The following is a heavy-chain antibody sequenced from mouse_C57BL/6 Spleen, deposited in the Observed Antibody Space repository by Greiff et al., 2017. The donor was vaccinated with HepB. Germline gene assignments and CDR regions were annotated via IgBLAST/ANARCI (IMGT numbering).Heavy chain of an antibody. CDR1: GYTFTSYW. J-gene: IGHJ4*01. V-gene: IGHV1-64*01. CDR2: IHPNSGST. CDR3: ARDYSNYENAMDY. Sequence: QVQLQQPGAELVKPGASVKLSCKASGYTFTSYWMHWVKQRPGQGLEWIGMIHPNSGSTNYNEKFKSKATLTVDKSSSTAYMQLSSLTSEDSAVYYCARDYSNYENAMDYWGRGTSVTVSS. D-gene: IGHD2-5*01.